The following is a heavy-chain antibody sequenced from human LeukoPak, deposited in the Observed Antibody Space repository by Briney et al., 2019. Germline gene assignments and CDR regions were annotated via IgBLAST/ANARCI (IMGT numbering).Heavy chain of an antibody. D-gene: IGHD2-2*01. CDR3: AKSSRIVVVPAASFDY. CDR1: GFTFDDYA. V-gene: IGHV3-9*01. CDR2: ISWNSGSI. Sequence: PGRSLRLSCAASGFTFDDYAMHWVRQAPGKGLEWVSGISWNSGSIGYADSVKGRFTISRDNAKNSLYLQMNSLRAEDTALYYRAKSSRIVVVPAASFDYWGQGALVTVSS. J-gene: IGHJ4*02.